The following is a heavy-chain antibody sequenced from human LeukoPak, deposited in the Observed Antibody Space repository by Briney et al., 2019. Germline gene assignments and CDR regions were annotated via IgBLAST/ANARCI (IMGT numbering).Heavy chain of an antibody. V-gene: IGHV3-20*04. CDR3: ARGVVVVVAATPLDY. CDR2: INWNGGST. D-gene: IGHD2-15*01. CDR1: GFTFDDYG. Sequence: RPGGSLRLSCAASGFTFDDYGMSWVRQAPGKGLEWVSGINWNGGSTGYADSVKGRFTISRDNAKNSLYLQMNSLRAEDTALYYCARGVVVVVAATPLDYWGQGTLVTVSS. J-gene: IGHJ4*02.